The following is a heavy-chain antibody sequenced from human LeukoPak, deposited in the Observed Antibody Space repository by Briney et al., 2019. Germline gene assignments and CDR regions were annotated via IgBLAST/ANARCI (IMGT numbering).Heavy chain of an antibody. J-gene: IGHJ4*02. CDR3: AKPLWFGELLENY. Sequence: PGGSLRLSCAASGFTFSSYGMHWVRQAPGKGLEWVAFIRYDGSNKYYADSVKGRFTISRDNSKNTLYLQMNSLRAEDTAVYYCAKPLWFGELLENYWGQGTLVTVSS. V-gene: IGHV3-30*02. D-gene: IGHD3-10*01. CDR1: GFTFSSYG. CDR2: IRYDGSNK.